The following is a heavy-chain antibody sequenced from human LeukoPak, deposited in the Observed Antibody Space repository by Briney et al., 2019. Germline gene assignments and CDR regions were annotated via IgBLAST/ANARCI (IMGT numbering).Heavy chain of an antibody. CDR3: ARQRAVAGITDAFDI. D-gene: IGHD6-19*01. V-gene: IGHV4-39*01. CDR1: GGSISSSSYY. J-gene: IGHJ3*02. CDR2: IYYSGST. Sequence: SETLSLTCTVSGGSISSSSYYWGWIRQPPGKGLEWIGSIYYSGSTYYNPSLKSRVTTSVDTSKNQFSLKLSSVTAADTAVYYCARQRAVAGITDAFDIWGQGTMVTVSS.